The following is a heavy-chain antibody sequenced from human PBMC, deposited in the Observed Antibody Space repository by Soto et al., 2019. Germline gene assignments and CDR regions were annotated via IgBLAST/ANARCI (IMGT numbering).Heavy chain of an antibody. V-gene: IGHV4-39*01. Sequence: QLQLQESGPGLVKPSETLSLTCTVSGGSISSSSHYWGWIRQPPGKGLEWIGSIYYSGSTYYNPSLKSRVTISVDTSKNQFSLKMSSVTAADTAVYYCARHSGVRSYYYYYGMDVWGQGTTVTVSS. CDR3: ARHSGVRSYYYYYGMDV. CDR2: IYYSGST. D-gene: IGHD3-10*01. CDR1: GGSISSSSHY. J-gene: IGHJ6*02.